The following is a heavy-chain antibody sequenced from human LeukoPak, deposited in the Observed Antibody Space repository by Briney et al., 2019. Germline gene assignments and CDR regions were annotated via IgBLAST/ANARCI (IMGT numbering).Heavy chain of an antibody. CDR3: ARGSGRADMVRDLIRWDY. J-gene: IGHJ4*02. CDR2: ISAYNGNT. CDR1: GYTFTSYG. D-gene: IGHD3-10*01. V-gene: IGHV1-18*01. Sequence: GASVKVSCKASGYTFTSYGISWVRQAPGQGLEWMGWISAYNGNTNYAQKLQGRVTMTTDTSTSTAYMELRSLRSDDTAVCYCARGSGRADMVRDLIRWDYWGQGTLVTVSS.